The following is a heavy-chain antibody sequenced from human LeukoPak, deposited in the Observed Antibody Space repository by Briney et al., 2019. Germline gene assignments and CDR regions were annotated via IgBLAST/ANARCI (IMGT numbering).Heavy chain of an antibody. CDR3: ARDGRYYDSSGYYYHFDY. D-gene: IGHD3-22*01. CDR2: INSDGSST. J-gene: IGHJ4*02. V-gene: IGHV3-74*01. Sequence: PGGSLRLSCAASGFTFSSYWMHWVRQAPGKGLVWVSRINSDGSSTSYADSVKGRFTISRDNAKNTLYLQMNSRRAEDTAVYYCARDGRYYDSSGYYYHFDYWGQGTLVTVSS. CDR1: GFTFSSYW.